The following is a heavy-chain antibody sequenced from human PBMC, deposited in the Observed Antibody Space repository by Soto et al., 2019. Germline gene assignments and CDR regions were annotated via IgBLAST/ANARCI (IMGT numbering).Heavy chain of an antibody. CDR3: ARGGVVVPAAMPPVGYYYYGMDV. V-gene: IGHV1-18*01. Sequence: ASVKVSCKASGYTFTSYGISWVRQAPGQGLEWMGWISAYNGNTNYAQKLQGRVTMTTDTSTSTAYMELRSLRSDDTAVYYCARGGVVVPAAMPPVGYYYYGMDVWGQGTTVTVSS. D-gene: IGHD2-2*01. CDR2: ISAYNGNT. CDR1: GYTFTSYG. J-gene: IGHJ6*02.